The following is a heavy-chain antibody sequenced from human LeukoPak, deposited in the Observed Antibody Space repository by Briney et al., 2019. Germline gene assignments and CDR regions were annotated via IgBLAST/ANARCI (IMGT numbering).Heavy chain of an antibody. CDR2: TRNKANSYTT. D-gene: IGHD4-17*01. Sequence: AGGSLRLSCAASGFTFSDHCMDWVRQAPGKGLEWVGRTRNKANSYTTEYAASVKGRFTISRDDSKNSLYLQMNSLETEDTAVYYCARGRVTTLYYFDYWGQGTLVTVSS. CDR3: ARGRVTTLYYFDY. V-gene: IGHV3-72*01. J-gene: IGHJ4*02. CDR1: GFTFSDHC.